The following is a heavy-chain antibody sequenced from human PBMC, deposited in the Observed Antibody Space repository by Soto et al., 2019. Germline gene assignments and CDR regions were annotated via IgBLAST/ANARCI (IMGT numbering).Heavy chain of an antibody. V-gene: IGHV4-39*01. CDR3: GTTNLGWFGVGAD. J-gene: IGHJ4*02. CDR1: GGSVSSSDYS. CDR2: MYSSGNT. Sequence: QLQLQETGPGLVKPSETLSLTCTVSGGSVSSSDYSWGWTRQPPGKGLEWVGSMYSSGNTFYNPSLQSRVTISVDKSKNQFSLRLTSVTAADTAVYYCGTTNLGWFGVGADWGLGTLVTVSS. D-gene: IGHD3-10*01.